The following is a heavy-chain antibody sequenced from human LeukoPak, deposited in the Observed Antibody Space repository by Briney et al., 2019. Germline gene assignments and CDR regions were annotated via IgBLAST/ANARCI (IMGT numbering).Heavy chain of an antibody. V-gene: IGHV3-66*02. Sequence: GGSLRLSCAASGFTVSSNHMSWVRQAPGKGLEWVSVIYSGGSTYYADSVKGRFTISRDKSKNTLYLQMNSLRAEDTAVYYCARDTSGSYYFDYWGQGTLVTVSS. J-gene: IGHJ4*02. CDR2: IYSGGST. CDR3: ARDTSGSYYFDY. D-gene: IGHD1-26*01. CDR1: GFTVSSNH.